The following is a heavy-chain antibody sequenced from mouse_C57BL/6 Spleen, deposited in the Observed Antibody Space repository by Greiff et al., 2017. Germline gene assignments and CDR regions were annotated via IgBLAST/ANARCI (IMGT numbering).Heavy chain of an antibody. D-gene: IGHD2-4*01. J-gene: IGHJ4*01. V-gene: IGHV1-53*01. CDR2: INPSNGGT. CDR3: ARDDYDRTMDY. Sequence: QVQLQQPGTELVKPGASVKLSCKASGYTFTSYWMHWVKQRPGQGLEWIGNINPSNGGTKYNAKFKSKATLTVDKSSSTAYMQLSSLTSEVLAVYYCARDDYDRTMDYWGQGTSVTVSS. CDR1: GYTFTSYW.